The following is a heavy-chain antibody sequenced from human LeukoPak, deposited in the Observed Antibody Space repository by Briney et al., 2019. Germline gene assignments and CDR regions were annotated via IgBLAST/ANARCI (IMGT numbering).Heavy chain of an antibody. V-gene: IGHV6-1*01. CDR2: TYYRSKWDN. CDR3: ARGDIAVSARSHLDY. CDR1: GDSVSNNNAA. D-gene: IGHD6-19*01. J-gene: IGHJ4*02. Sequence: SQTLSLTCAISGDSVSNNNAAWNWIRQSPSRGLEWLGRTYYRSKWDNDYAESVKSQITVIADTSRNQFSLQLNSVTPEDTAVYYCARGDIAVSARSHLDYWGQGTLVTVSS.